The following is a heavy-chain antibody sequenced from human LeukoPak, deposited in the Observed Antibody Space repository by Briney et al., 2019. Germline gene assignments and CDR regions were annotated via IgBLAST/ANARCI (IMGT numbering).Heavy chain of an antibody. J-gene: IGHJ4*02. CDR2: ISYDGSNK. CDR1: GFTFSSYG. Sequence: GRSLRLSCAASGFTFSSYGMHWVRQAPGKGLEWVAVISYDGSNKYYADSVKGRFTISRDNSKNTLYLQMNGLRAEDTAVYYCAKGPFPIAAAATTPFDYWGQGTLVTVSS. V-gene: IGHV3-30*18. D-gene: IGHD6-13*01. CDR3: AKGPFPIAAAATTPFDY.